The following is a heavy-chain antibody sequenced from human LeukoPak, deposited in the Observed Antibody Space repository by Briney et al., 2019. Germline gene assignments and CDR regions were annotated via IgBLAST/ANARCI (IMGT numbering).Heavy chain of an antibody. CDR1: GYSISSGYY. V-gene: IGHV4-38-2*02. J-gene: IGHJ4*02. D-gene: IGHD1-26*01. Sequence: PSETLSLTCTVSGYSISSGYYWGWIRQPPGKGLEWIGSNYHSGSTYYNPSLKSRVTISVDTSKNQFSLKLSSVTAADTAVYYCAGSYPDYWGQGTLVTVSS. CDR3: AGSYPDY. CDR2: NYHSGST.